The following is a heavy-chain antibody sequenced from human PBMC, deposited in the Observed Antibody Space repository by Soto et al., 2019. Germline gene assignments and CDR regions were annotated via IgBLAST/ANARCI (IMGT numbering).Heavy chain of an antibody. D-gene: IGHD3-3*01. CDR2: MYPGDSDT. V-gene: IGHV5-51*01. CDR3: AGLPRDCNKTSCYYATL. CDR1: GYDFKTNW. Sequence: VEAPKISCSGSGYDFKTNWFGLVRQLPGRGLEWVGIMYPGDSDTRYNPSLQGHVTLSVDVTVSTAFLQWRSLETSHTGMYFCAGLPRDCNKTSCYYATLWAQGTQVTVSS. J-gene: IGHJ4*02.